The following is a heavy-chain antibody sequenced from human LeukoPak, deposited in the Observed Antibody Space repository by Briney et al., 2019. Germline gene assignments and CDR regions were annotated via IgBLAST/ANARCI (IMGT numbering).Heavy chain of an antibody. CDR1: GGSISSYY. CDR2: INHSGST. D-gene: IGHD3-10*01. J-gene: IGHJ3*02. CDR3: ARVRSPRGFAFDI. V-gene: IGHV4-34*01. Sequence: IPSETLSLTCTVSGGSISSYYWSWIRQPPGKGLEWIGEINHSGSTNYNPSLKSRVTISVDTSKNQFSLKLSSVTAADTAVYYCARVRSPRGFAFDIWGQGTMVTVSS.